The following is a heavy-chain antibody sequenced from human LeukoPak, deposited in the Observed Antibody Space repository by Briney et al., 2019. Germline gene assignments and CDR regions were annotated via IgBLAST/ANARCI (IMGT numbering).Heavy chain of an antibody. Sequence: PGGSLRLSCAASGFTFSSYAMSWVRQAPGKGLEWVSAISGSGGSTYYADSVKGRFTISRDNSKNTLYLQMNSLRAEDTAVYYCARRRRDGYRFDYWGQGTLVTVSS. CDR1: GFTFSSYA. CDR3: ARRRRDGYRFDY. CDR2: ISGSGGST. D-gene: IGHD5-24*01. J-gene: IGHJ4*02. V-gene: IGHV3-23*01.